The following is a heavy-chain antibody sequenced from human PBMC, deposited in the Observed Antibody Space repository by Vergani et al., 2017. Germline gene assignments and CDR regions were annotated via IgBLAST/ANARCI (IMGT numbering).Heavy chain of an antibody. Sequence: QVQLLQSGAEVKKPGASVKVSCKASGYTFTGYYMHWVRQAPGQGLEWMGWINPNSGGTNYAQKFQGRVTMTRDTSISTAYMELSRLRSDDPAVYYCARPMVVVPAASRYYYYGMDVWGQGTTVTVSS. V-gene: IGHV1-2*02. J-gene: IGHJ6*02. CDR2: INPNSGGT. CDR1: GYTFTGYY. D-gene: IGHD2-2*01. CDR3: ARPMVVVPAASRYYYYGMDV.